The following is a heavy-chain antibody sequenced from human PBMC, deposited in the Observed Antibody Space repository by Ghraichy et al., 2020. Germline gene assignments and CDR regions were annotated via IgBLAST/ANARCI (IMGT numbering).Heavy chain of an antibody. CDR3: ARSPSYHYYGSGSYKRYFDL. J-gene: IGHJ2*01. V-gene: IGHV6-1*01. CDR2: TYYRSKWYN. CDR1: GDSVSSNSAA. D-gene: IGHD3-10*01. Sequence: SQTLSLTCAISGDSVSSNSAAWNWIRQSPSRGLEWLGRTYYRSKWYNDYAVSVKSRITINPDTSKNQFSLQLNSVTPEDTAVYYCARSPSYHYYGSGSYKRYFDLWGRGTLVTVSS.